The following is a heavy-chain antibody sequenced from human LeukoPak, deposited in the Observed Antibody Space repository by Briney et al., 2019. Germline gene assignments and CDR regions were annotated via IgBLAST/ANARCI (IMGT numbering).Heavy chain of an antibody. CDR3: TREIGGTTVHY. J-gene: IGHJ4*01. V-gene: IGHV4-39*07. CDR1: GGSISSSSYY. D-gene: IGHD1-7*01. CDR2: IYYSGST. Sequence: SETLSLTCTVSGGSISSSSYYWGWIRQPPGKGLEWIGSIYYSGSTYYNPSHKSRVTISVDTSKNQFSLKLSSVTAADTAVYYCTREIGGTTVHYWGHGTLVTVSS.